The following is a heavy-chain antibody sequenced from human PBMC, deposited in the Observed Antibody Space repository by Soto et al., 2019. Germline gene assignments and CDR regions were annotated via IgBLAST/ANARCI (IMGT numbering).Heavy chain of an antibody. CDR2: INPNSGGT. V-gene: IGHV1-2*02. D-gene: IGHD2-8*01. CDR3: ATLTPTYCTNGVCTKSNWFDP. Sequence: ASVKVSCKASGYTFTGYYMHWVRQAPGRGLEWMGWINPNSGGTNYAQKFQGRVTMTRDTSISTAYMELSRLRSDDTAVYYCATLTPTYCTNGVCTKSNWFDPWGQGTLVTVSS. CDR1: GYTFTGYY. J-gene: IGHJ5*02.